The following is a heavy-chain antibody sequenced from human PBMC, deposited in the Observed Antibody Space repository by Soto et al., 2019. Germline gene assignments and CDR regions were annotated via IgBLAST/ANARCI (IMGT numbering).Heavy chain of an antibody. Sequence: SETLSLTCTVSGGSISSSSYYWGWIRQPPGKGLEWIGYIYYSGSTYYNPSLKSRVTISVDTSKNQFSLKLSSVTAADTAVYYCARSVIVVPAAIIAVAGTGGMDVWGQGTTVTVSS. CDR1: GGSISSSSYY. V-gene: IGHV4-31*03. J-gene: IGHJ6*02. CDR3: ARSVIVVPAAIIAVAGTGGMDV. D-gene: IGHD2-2*01. CDR2: IYYSGST.